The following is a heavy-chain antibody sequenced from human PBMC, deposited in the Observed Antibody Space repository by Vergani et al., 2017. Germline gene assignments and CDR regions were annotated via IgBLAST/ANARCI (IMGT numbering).Heavy chain of an antibody. J-gene: IGHJ3*02. CDR3: AREMAVAADDAFDI. Sequence: VQLLESGGGLVQPGGSLRLSCAASGFTFSDYYMSWIRQAPGKGLEWVSYISSSGSTIYYADSVKGRFTISRDNSKNTLYLQMNSLRAEDTAVYYCAREMAVAADDAFDIWGQGTTVTVSS. CDR1: GFTFSDYY. D-gene: IGHD6-19*01. V-gene: IGHV3-11*04. CDR2: ISSSGSTI.